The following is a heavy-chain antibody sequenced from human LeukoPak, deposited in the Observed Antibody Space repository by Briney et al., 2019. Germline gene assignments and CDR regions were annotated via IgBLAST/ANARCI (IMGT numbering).Heavy chain of an antibody. D-gene: IGHD3-10*01. V-gene: IGHV3-74*01. CDR2: ITGDASST. CDR3: ARGYSGSGSSY. J-gene: IGHJ4*02. Sequence: GGSLRLSCAASGFTFSTFWMYWVRQAPGKGLVWVSRITGDASSTSYADFVKGRFTISRDNAKNTLYLQMNSLSAEDTAVYYCARGYSGSGSSYWGQGSLVTVSS. CDR1: GFTFSTFW.